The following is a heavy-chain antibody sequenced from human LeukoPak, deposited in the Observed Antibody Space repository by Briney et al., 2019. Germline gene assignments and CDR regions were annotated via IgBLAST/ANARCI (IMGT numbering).Heavy chain of an antibody. CDR3: ARSLRYFDWFPRGDAFDI. J-gene: IGHJ3*02. D-gene: IGHD3-9*01. Sequence: GGSLRLSCVASGFTFSSYWMSWVRQAPGKGLEWVANIKQDGSEKYYVDSVKGRFTISRDNAKNSLYLQMNSLRAEDTAVYYCARSLRYFDWFPRGDAFDIWGQGTMVTVSS. CDR2: IKQDGSEK. V-gene: IGHV3-7*01. CDR1: GFTFSSYW.